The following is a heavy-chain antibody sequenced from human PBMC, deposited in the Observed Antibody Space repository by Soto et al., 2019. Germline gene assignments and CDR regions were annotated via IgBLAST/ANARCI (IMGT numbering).Heavy chain of an antibody. Sequence: QVQLVQSGAEVRKPGASVKVSCKASGYTFTSYGLTWVRQATGQGLEWMGWISAHNGNTNYAQKLQGRVTMTTDTSTSTAYMELRSLRSDDTAVYYCASSREGGSGRYFDYWGQGTLVTVSS. V-gene: IGHV1-18*01. CDR2: ISAHNGNT. D-gene: IGHD1-26*01. J-gene: IGHJ4*02. CDR3: ASSREGGSGRYFDY. CDR1: GYTFTSYG.